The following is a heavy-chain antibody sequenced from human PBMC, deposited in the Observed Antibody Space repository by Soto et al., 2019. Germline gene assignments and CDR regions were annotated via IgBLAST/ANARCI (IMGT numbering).Heavy chain of an antibody. J-gene: IGHJ6*02. CDR2: INSDGSST. D-gene: IGHD2-8*01. V-gene: IGHV3-74*01. CDR1: GLTFSSYW. CDR3: ARDRILYLNYYYGMDV. Sequence: PGGSLRLSCAASGLTFSSYWMHWVRQAPGKGLVWVSRINSDGSSTSYADSVKGRFTISRDNAKNTLYLQMNSLRAEDTAVYYCARDRILYLNYYYGMDVWGQGTTVTVSS.